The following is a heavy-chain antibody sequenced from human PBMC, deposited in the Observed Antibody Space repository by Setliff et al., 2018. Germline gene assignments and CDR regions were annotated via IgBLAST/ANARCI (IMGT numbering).Heavy chain of an antibody. CDR2: IYYSGST. CDR3: ARDRRIVGARHAFDI. D-gene: IGHD1-26*01. Sequence: SETLSLTCTVSGGSISSGGYYWSWIRQHPGKGLEWIGYIYYSGSTYYNPSLKSRVTISVDTSKNQFSLKLSSVTATDTAVYYCARDRRIVGARHAFDIWGQGTMVTVSS. CDR1: GGSISSGGYY. V-gene: IGHV4-31*03. J-gene: IGHJ3*02.